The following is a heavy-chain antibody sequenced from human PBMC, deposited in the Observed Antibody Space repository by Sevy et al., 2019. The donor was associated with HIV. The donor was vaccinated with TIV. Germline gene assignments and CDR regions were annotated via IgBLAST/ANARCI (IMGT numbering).Heavy chain of an antibody. V-gene: IGHV3-21*01. J-gene: IGHJ4*02. D-gene: IGHD1-26*01. CDR2: ISTSSSYI. Sequence: GGSLRLSCAASGFTFSSYSMNWVRQAPGKGLEWVSSISTSSSYIYYADSVKGRFTNSGDNAKNSLYLQMNSLRAEDTAVYYCARDEVGGSYWEFDYWGQGTLVTVSS. CDR3: ARDEVGGSYWEFDY. CDR1: GFTFSSYS.